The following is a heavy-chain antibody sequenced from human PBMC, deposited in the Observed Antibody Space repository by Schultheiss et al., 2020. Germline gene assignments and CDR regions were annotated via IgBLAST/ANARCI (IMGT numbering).Heavy chain of an antibody. CDR3: ARGENKRYYYYGMDV. CDR2: IYYSGST. CDR1: GVSFSGYY. J-gene: IGHJ6*02. V-gene: IGHV4-59*01. Sequence: SETLSLTCAVYGVSFSGYYWSWIRQPPGKGLEWIGYIYYSGSTNYNPSLKSRVTISVDTSKNQFSLKLSSVTAADTAVYYCARGENKRYYYYGMDVWGQGTTVTVSS.